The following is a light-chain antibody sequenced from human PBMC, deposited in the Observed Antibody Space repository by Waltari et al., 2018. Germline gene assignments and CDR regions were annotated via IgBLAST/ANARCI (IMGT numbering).Light chain of an antibody. CDR2: GAS. CDR1: QSVTSNY. J-gene: IGKJ2*01. CDR3: QHYGSSPET. Sequence: EIVLTQSPGTLSLSPGETATLSCRASQSVTSNYLAWYHQKPGQAPRLLIYGASSRATDIPGRFSGSGSGTDFTLTISRLEPEDFAVYYCQHYGSSPETFGQGTKLEIK. V-gene: IGKV3-20*01.